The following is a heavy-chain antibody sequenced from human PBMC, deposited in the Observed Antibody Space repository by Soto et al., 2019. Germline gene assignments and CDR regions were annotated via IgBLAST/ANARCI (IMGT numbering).Heavy chain of an antibody. D-gene: IGHD6-13*01. J-gene: IGHJ5*02. V-gene: IGHV3-9*01. CDR3: AKGRSSSWYQYPNWFDP. CDR2: ISWNSGSI. CDR1: GFTFDDYA. Sequence: PGGSLRLSCAASGFTFDDYAMHWVRQAPGKGLEWVSGISWNSGSIGYADSVKGRFTISRDNAKNSLYLQMNSLRAEDTALYYCAKGRSSSWYQYPNWFDPWGQGTLVTVSS.